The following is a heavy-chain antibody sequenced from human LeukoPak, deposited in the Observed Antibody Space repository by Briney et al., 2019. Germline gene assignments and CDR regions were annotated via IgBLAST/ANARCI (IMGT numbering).Heavy chain of an antibody. D-gene: IGHD6-19*01. CDR1: GFAFSSYS. J-gene: IGHJ5*02. Sequence: GGSLRLSCAASGFAFSSYSMNWVRQAPGKGLEWVSSITSSSSYIYYADSVKGRFTISRDNAKNSLYLQMNSLRAEDTAVYYCAREMLAAVAAQSWGQGTLVTVSS. CDR2: ITSSSSYI. CDR3: AREMLAAVAAQS. V-gene: IGHV3-21*01.